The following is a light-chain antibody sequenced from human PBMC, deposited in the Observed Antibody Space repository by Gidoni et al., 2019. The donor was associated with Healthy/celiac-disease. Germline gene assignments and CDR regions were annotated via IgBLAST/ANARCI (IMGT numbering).Light chain of an antibody. CDR3: CSYAGSSTFV. V-gene: IGLV2-23*01. J-gene: IGLJ3*02. Sequence: QSALTQPASVSGSPGQSITISCTGTSSDVGSYNLVSWYQQHPGKAPKLMIHEGSKRPSGVSNRFSGSKSGNTASLTISGLQAEDDADYYCCSYAGSSTFVFGGGTKLTVL. CDR2: EGS. CDR1: SSDVGSYNL.